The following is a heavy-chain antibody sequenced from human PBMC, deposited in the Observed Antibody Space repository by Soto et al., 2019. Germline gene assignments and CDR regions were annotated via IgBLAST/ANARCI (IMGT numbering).Heavy chain of an antibody. CDR1: GGTFSSYA. CDR3: ARVSVVPAAIYYYYGMDV. CDR2: IIPIFGTA. V-gene: IGHV1-69*13. D-gene: IGHD2-2*01. J-gene: IGHJ6*02. Sequence: SVKVSCKASGGTFSSYAISWVRQAPGQGLEWMGGIIPIFGTANYAQKFQGRVTITADESTSTAYMELSSLRSEDTAVYYCARVSVVPAAIYYYYGMDVWGRGTTVTVSS.